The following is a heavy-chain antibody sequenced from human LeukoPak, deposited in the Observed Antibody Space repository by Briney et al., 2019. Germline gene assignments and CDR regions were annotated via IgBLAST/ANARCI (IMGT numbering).Heavy chain of an antibody. J-gene: IGHJ4*02. CDR1: GFPFNAYW. D-gene: IGHD6-13*01. V-gene: IGHV3-7*03. CDR2: IRQDGDTK. CDR3: ARSLPYGTTWYGRSDF. Sequence: GGSLRLSCAASGFPFNAYWMTWVRQAPGKGLEWVANIRQDGDTKYYVDSVKGRFTISRDNAMNSLYLQMNSLRAEDTAIYYCARSLPYGTTWYGRSDFRGQGTLVTVSS.